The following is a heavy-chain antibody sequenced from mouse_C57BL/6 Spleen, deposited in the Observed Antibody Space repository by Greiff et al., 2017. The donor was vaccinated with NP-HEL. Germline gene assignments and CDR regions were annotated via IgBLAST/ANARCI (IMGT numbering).Heavy chain of an antibody. CDR2: ISNLAYSI. D-gene: IGHD6-2*01. Sequence: EVMLVESGGGLVQPGGSLKLSCAASGFTFSDYGMAWVRQAPRKGPEWVAFISNLAYSIYYADTVTGRFTISRENAKNTLYLEMSSLRSEDTAMYYCARHQSNYAMDYWGQGTSVTVSS. V-gene: IGHV5-15*01. CDR1: GFTFSDYG. J-gene: IGHJ4*01. CDR3: ARHQSNYAMDY.